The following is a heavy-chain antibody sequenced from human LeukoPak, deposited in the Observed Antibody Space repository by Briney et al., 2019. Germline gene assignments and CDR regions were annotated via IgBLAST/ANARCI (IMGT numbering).Heavy chain of an antibody. Sequence: SETLSLTCIISDDSISSSTYYWGWIRQPPGKGLEWIGTLYYSGKTYYNPSLKSRVTISVDTSKNQFSLKLSSVTAADTAVYYCARASRWLQTRPFDYWGQGTLVTVSS. CDR3: ARASRWLQTRPFDY. J-gene: IGHJ4*02. CDR1: DDSISSSTYY. V-gene: IGHV4-39*07. D-gene: IGHD5-24*01. CDR2: LYYSGKT.